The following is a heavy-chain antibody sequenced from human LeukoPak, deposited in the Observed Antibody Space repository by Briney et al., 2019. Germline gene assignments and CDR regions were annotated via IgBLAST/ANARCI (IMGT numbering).Heavy chain of an antibody. V-gene: IGHV3-21*04. CDR2: ISSSSSYI. Sequence: GGSLRLSCAASGFTFSSYSMNWVRQAPGKGLEWVSSISSSSSYIYYADSVKGRFTISRDNAKNSLYLQMNSLRAEDTAVYYCAKGKVNHDGAVDVWGQGTRVIVSS. CDR3: AKGKVNHDGAVDV. J-gene: IGHJ3*01. CDR1: GFTFSSYS. D-gene: IGHD1-14*01.